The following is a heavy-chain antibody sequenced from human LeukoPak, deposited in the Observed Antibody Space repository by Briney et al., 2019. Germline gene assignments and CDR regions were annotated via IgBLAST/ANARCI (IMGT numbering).Heavy chain of an antibody. D-gene: IGHD3-16*02. CDR3: AGELSPLYAFDI. Sequence: PGGSLRLSCAASGFTFSSYGMHWVRQAPGKGLEWVAVISYDGSNKYYADSVKGRFTISRDNPKNTLYLQMNSLRAEDTAVYYCAGELSPLYAFDIWGQGTMVTVSS. V-gene: IGHV3-30*03. J-gene: IGHJ3*02. CDR2: ISYDGSNK. CDR1: GFTFSSYG.